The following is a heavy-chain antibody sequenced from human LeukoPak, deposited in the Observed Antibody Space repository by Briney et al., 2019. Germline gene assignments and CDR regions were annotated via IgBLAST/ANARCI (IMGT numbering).Heavy chain of an antibody. CDR2: IFYSGTT. J-gene: IGHJ4*02. D-gene: IGHD3-10*01. CDR3: ARDNNYYGSGSYHDY. Sequence: PSETLSLTCTVPGGSISSYYWSWIRQPPGKGLEWIGFIFYSGTTNYNPSLKSRVTMSVDTSKNQFSLKLSSVTAADTAVYYCARDNNYYGSGSYHDYWGQGTLVTVSS. V-gene: IGHV4-59*12. CDR1: GGSISSYY.